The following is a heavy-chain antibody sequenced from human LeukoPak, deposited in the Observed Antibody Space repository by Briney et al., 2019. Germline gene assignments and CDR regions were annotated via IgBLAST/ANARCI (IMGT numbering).Heavy chain of an antibody. Sequence: GLEWMGCINPNSGGTNYAQKFQGRVTKTRDTSISTAYMELSRLRSDDTAVYYCARNSFTPSWGQGTLVTVSS. D-gene: IGHD2-15*01. J-gene: IGHJ4*02. CDR3: ARNSFTPS. V-gene: IGHV1-2*02. CDR2: INPNSGGT.